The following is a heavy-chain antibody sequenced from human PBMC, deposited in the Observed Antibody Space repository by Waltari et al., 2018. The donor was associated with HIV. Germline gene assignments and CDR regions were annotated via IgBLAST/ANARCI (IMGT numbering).Heavy chain of an antibody. Sequence: GPGLVKPSETLSLTCTVSGDSISTYFWTWIRQPAGKGLEWVGRISTTGTTNYNPSLKSRITMSLDTSNNHFSLSLTSVTAADTAVYYCAREETSGRPLADWGQGTLVTVSS. V-gene: IGHV4-4*07. D-gene: IGHD6-6*01. CDR3: AREETSGRPLAD. CDR2: ISTTGTT. CDR1: GDSISTYF. J-gene: IGHJ4*02.